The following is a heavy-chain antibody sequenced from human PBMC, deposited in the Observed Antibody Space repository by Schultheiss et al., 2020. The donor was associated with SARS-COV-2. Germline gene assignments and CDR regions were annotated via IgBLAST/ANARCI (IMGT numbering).Heavy chain of an antibody. J-gene: IGHJ4*02. CDR2: IWYDGSNK. V-gene: IGHV3-33*08. Sequence: GGSLRLSCAASGFTFSSYGMHWVRQAPGKGLEWVAVIWYDGSNKYYADSVKGRFTISRDNSKNTLYLQMNSLRAEDTAVYYCARDPFYDILTGYSPYYFDYWGQGTLVTVSS. CDR3: ARDPFYDILTGYSPYYFDY. D-gene: IGHD3-9*01. CDR1: GFTFSSYG.